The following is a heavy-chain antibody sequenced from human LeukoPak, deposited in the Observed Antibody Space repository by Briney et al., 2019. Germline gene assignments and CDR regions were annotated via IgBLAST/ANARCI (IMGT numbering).Heavy chain of an antibody. D-gene: IGHD6-19*01. Sequence: PSETLSLTCAVYGGSFSGYYWSWIRQPPGKGLEWIGEINHSGSTNYNPSLKSRVTISVDTSKNQFSLKLSSVTAADTAVYYCARGPIAVAGTYFDYWGQGTLVTVSS. V-gene: IGHV4-34*01. CDR2: INHSGST. J-gene: IGHJ4*02. CDR1: GGSFSGYY. CDR3: ARGPIAVAGTYFDY.